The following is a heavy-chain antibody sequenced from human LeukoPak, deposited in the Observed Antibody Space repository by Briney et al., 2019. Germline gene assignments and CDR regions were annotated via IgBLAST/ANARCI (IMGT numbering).Heavy chain of an antibody. CDR1: GFTFITYG. CDR3: AKDQNYDSSGYYYADAFDI. Sequence: GGSLRLSCAASGFTFITYGMHWVRQAPGKGLEWVSAISGSGGSTYYADSVKGRFTISRDNSKNTLYLQMNSLRAEDTAVYYCAKDQNYDSSGYYYADAFDIWGQGTMVTVSS. D-gene: IGHD3-22*01. V-gene: IGHV3-23*01. CDR2: ISGSGGST. J-gene: IGHJ3*02.